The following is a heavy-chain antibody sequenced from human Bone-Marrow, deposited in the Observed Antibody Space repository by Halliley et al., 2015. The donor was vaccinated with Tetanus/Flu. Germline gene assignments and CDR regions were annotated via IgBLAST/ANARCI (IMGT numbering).Heavy chain of an antibody. V-gene: IGHV1-18*04. J-gene: IGHJ4*02. D-gene: IGHD3-3*01. Sequence: QLVQSGAEVKKPGASVKVSCRTSGYSFTTYGISWVRQAPGQGLEWMGYISAHSGNTSYTRTFEGRVTMTTDTSTSTAYLELRSLRSDDTAMYYCARENTFYDFSSDYWGQGTLVTVSS. CDR3: ARENTFYDFSSDY. CDR2: ISAHSGNT. CDR1: GYSFTTYG.